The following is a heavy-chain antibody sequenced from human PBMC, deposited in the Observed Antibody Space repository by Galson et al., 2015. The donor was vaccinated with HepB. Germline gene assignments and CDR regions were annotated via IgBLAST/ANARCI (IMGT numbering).Heavy chain of an antibody. Sequence: ETLSLTCTVSGGSISSYYWSWIRQPAGKGLEWIGRIYTSGSTNYNPSLKSRVTMSVDTSKNQFSLKLSSVTAADTAVYYCAREITFGEQITIFGVVTTLLFDYWGQGTLVTVSS. V-gene: IGHV4-4*07. D-gene: IGHD3-3*01. CDR2: IYTSGST. J-gene: IGHJ4*02. CDR3: AREITFGEQITIFGVVTTLLFDY. CDR1: GGSISSYY.